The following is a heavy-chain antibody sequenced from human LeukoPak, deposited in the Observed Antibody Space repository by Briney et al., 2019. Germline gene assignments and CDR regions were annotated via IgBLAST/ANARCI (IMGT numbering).Heavy chain of an antibody. V-gene: IGHV3-23*01. J-gene: IGHJ4*02. CDR3: AKGGSGSSLREVDY. CDR1: GFTFSSYA. CDR2: ISNSGGRT. Sequence: PGGSLRLSCAASGFTFSSYAMTWVRQAPGKGLEWVSAISNSGGRTDYADSVKGRFTISRDNSKNTLYLQMNSLRAEDTALYYCAKGGSGSSLREVDYWGQGTLVTVSS. D-gene: IGHD3-10*01.